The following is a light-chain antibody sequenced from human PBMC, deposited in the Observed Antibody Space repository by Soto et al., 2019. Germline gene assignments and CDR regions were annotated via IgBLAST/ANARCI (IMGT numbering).Light chain of an antibody. CDR3: LQYGTSSRT. Sequence: EIVLTQSPGTLSLSPGERATLSCRASQSVSNNYLTWYQQKPGQAPRLLIYGASSRATGIPDRFSGYGFGTDFTFTISRLEPEDFAVYCCLQYGTSSRTFAQGTKVDI. J-gene: IGKJ1*01. CDR2: GAS. CDR1: QSVSNNY. V-gene: IGKV3-20*01.